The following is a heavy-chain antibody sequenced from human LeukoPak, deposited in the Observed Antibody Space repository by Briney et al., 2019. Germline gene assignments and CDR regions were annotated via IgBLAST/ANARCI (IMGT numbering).Heavy chain of an antibody. J-gene: IGHJ4*02. Sequence: GGSLRLSCAASGFTFSSYAMSWVRQAPGKGLEWVSAISGSGGSTYYADSVKGRFTISRDNSKNTLYLQMNSLRAEDTAVYYCAKGFGGYDYQFPYYFDYWGQGTLVTVSS. V-gene: IGHV3-23*01. CDR1: GFTFSSYA. D-gene: IGHD5-12*01. CDR3: AKGFGGYDYQFPYYFDY. CDR2: ISGSGGST.